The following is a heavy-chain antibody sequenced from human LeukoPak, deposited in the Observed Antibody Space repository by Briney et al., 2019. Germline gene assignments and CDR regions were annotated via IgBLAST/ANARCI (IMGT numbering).Heavy chain of an antibody. CDR2: IYYSGST. CDR1: GGSISSGGYY. CDR3: ARFIGSSGYYY. Sequence: SETLSLTCTVSGGSISSGGYYWSWIRQHPGKGLEWIGYIYYSGSTYCNPSLKSRVTISVDTSKNQFSLKLSSVTAADTAVYYCARFIGSSGYYYWGQGTLVTVSS. J-gene: IGHJ4*02. V-gene: IGHV4-31*03. D-gene: IGHD3-22*01.